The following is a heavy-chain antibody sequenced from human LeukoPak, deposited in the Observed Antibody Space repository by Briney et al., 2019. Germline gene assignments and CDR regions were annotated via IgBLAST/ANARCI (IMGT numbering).Heavy chain of an antibody. Sequence: GGSLRLSCAASGFTFKFYSMNWVRQAPGRGLEWVSYISTNTTTIYYADSVKGRFTISRDNAKNSLYLQMNSLRVEDTAVYYCVRVGTSFDIWGQGTMVTVSS. CDR3: VRVGTSFDI. J-gene: IGHJ3*02. V-gene: IGHV3-48*01. D-gene: IGHD7-27*01. CDR2: ISTNTTTI. CDR1: GFTFKFYS.